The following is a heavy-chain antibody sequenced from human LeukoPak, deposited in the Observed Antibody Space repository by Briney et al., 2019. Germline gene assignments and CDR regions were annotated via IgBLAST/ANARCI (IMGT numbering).Heavy chain of an antibody. CDR3: ASANWNYGVVY. CDR1: GGSISSGDYY. Sequence: SETLPLTCTVSGGSISSGDYYWSWIRQPPGKGLEWIGYIYYSGSTYYNPSLKSRVTISVDTSKNQFSLKLSSVTAADTAVYYCASANWNYGVVYWGQGTLVTVSS. CDR2: IYYSGST. D-gene: IGHD1-7*01. V-gene: IGHV4-30-4*01. J-gene: IGHJ4*02.